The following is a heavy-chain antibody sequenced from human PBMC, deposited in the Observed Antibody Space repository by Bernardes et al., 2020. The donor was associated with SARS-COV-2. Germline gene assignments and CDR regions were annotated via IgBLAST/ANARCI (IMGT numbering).Heavy chain of an antibody. CDR1: GGTFSSYA. J-gene: IGHJ6*02. CDR3: ARDYGDLWFGETTTFHYGMDV. V-gene: IGHV1-69*04. D-gene: IGHD3-10*01. CDR2: IIPILGIA. Sequence: SVKVSCKASGGTFSSYAISWVRQAPGQGLEWMGRIIPILGIATYAQKFQGRVTITADKSTSTAYMELSSLRSEDTAVYYCARDYGDLWFGETTTFHYGMDVWGQGTTVTVSS.